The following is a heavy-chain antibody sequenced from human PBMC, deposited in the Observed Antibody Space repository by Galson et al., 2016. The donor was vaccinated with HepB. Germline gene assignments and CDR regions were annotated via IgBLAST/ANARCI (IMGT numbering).Heavy chain of an antibody. J-gene: IGHJ4*02. CDR3: TSDCTSGICSKGGFDY. V-gene: IGHV1-24*01. CDR1: GYTLADVS. CDR2: FDPEVDET. D-gene: IGHD2-8*02. Sequence: SCKVSGYTLADVSINWVRQTPEKGLEWMGGFDPEVDETVYTQKFQGRLSMTEDASTDTAYMELHSLTSEDTAVYFCTSDCTSGICSKGGFDYWGQGTLVTVSS.